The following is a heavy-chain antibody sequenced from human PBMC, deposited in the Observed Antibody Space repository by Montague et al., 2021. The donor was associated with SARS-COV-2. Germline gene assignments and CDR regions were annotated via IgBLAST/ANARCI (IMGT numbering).Heavy chain of an antibody. CDR2: LYYSGST. Sequence: SETLSLTCTVSGGSISSYYWSWIRQPPGKGLEWIGYLYYSGSTNYNPSLKSRVTISIDTSKNQFSLRLSSVTAADTAMYYCARRREGDRHVYYLDAWGQGTLVTVSS. J-gene: IGHJ4*02. D-gene: IGHD3-16*01. CDR3: ARRREGDRHVYYLDA. V-gene: IGHV4-59*01. CDR1: GGSISSYY.